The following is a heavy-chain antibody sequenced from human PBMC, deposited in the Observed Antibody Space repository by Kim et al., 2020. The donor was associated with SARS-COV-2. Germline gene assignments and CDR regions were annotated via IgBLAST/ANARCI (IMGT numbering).Heavy chain of an antibody. J-gene: IGHJ4*02. CDR3: AKDSRGYYQPFDY. CDR2: VSGSGSHT. Sequence: GGSLRLSCAASGVTFSNYAMSWVRQAPGKGLEWVSTVSGSGSHTYYADSVKGRFTISRDNSKNTLYVEMNSLRAEDTAIYYCAKDSRGYYQPFDYWGQGT. CDR1: GVTFSNYA. V-gene: IGHV3-23*01. D-gene: IGHD3-22*01.